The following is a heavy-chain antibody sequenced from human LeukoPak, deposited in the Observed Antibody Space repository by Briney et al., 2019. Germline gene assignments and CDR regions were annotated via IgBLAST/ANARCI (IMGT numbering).Heavy chain of an antibody. CDR2: VSGSGSRV. D-gene: IGHD4-11*01. J-gene: IGHJ4*01. V-gene: IGHV3-23*01. Sequence: GGSLRLSCAASGFTFSNYGMGWVRQAPGKGLEWVSGVSGSGSRVWYAESVKGRFTISRDNSKNKVYLQMNSLRAEDAAVYYCAKGPLHFIHETHYFDYWGHGTLVTVSS. CDR3: AKGPLHFIHETHYFDY. CDR1: GFTFSNYG.